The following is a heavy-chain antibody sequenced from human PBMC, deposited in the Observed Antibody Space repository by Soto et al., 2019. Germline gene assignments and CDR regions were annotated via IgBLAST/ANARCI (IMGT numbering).Heavy chain of an antibody. D-gene: IGHD6-13*01. CDR3: ARGSPAAGYYYYGMDV. J-gene: IGHJ6*02. CDR2: INPNSGGT. CDR1: GYTFTGYY. Sequence: QVPLVQSGAEVKKPGASVKVSCKASGYTFTGYYMHWVRQAPGQGLEWMGWINPNSGGTNYAQKFQGWVTMTRDTSISTAYMELSRLRSDDTAVYYCARGSPAAGYYYYGMDVWGQGTTVTVSS. V-gene: IGHV1-2*04.